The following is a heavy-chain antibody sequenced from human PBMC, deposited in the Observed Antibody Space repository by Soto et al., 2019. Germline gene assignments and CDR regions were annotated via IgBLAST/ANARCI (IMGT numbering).Heavy chain of an antibody. J-gene: IGHJ4*02. V-gene: IGHV4-59*01. CDR2: IYYSRTT. Sequence: SETLSLTCTVSGDSISSYYWSWFRQPPGKGLERIGYIYYSRTTKYNPSLKRRVTISVETSKNQFSLKMSSVTAADSVVYYCARTYCTSTNCYDLFDYWGQGTLVTVS. D-gene: IGHD2-2*01. CDR3: ARTYCTSTNCYDLFDY. CDR1: GDSISSYY.